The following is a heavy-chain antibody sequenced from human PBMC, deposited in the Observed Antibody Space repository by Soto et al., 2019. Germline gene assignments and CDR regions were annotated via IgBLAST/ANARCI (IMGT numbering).Heavy chain of an antibody. CDR3: ATSYGSGYRAFDY. CDR1: GDTFSFYS. CDR2: VNPILSMS. D-gene: IGHD3-10*01. J-gene: IGHJ4*02. Sequence: QVQLMQSGAEVKRPGSSVKVSCKASGDTFSFYSINWVRQAPGLGLGWMGRVNPILSMSNYARRFQGRVTMTADKSTSTAYMELSGLRSEDTAMYYCATSYGSGYRAFDYWGQGALVTVSS. V-gene: IGHV1-69*04.